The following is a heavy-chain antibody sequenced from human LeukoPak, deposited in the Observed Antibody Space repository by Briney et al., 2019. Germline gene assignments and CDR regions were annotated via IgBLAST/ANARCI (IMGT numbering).Heavy chain of an antibody. V-gene: IGHV4-34*01. CDR3: ARHLIYCSSTSCYDARPGFDY. Sequence: SETLSLTCSVSSGSISNFHWSWIRQPAGKGLEWIGEINHSGSTNYNPSLKSRVTISVDTSKNQFSLKLSSVTAADTAVYYCARHLIYCSSTSCYDARPGFDYWGQGTLVTVSS. J-gene: IGHJ4*02. CDR2: INHSGST. D-gene: IGHD2-2*01. CDR1: SGSISNFH.